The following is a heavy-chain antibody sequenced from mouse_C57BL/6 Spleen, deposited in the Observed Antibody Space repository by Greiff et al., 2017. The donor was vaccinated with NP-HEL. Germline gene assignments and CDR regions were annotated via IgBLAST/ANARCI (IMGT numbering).Heavy chain of an antibody. CDR3: AAYYSNYEYYFDY. Sequence: VQLQQPGAELVKPGASVKVSCKASGYTFTSYWMHWVKQRPGQGLEWIGRIHPSDSDTNYNQKFKGKATLTVDKSSSTAYMQLSSLTSEDSAVYYCAAYYSNYEYYFDYWGQGTTLTVSS. J-gene: IGHJ2*01. CDR2: IHPSDSDT. D-gene: IGHD2-5*01. CDR1: GYTFTSYW. V-gene: IGHV1-74*01.